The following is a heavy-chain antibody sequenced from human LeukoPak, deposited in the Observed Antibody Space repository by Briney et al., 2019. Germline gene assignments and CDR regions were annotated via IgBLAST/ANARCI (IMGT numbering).Heavy chain of an antibody. J-gene: IGHJ4*02. Sequence: PLGSLRLSCADSGCAFSEYGMHWVRPAPRKGLEWVAVISYDGSNKYYADSVKGRFTISRDNTKNTGYLQMNSLRGDDTAVYYWAKLTGYSSGWLDYWGQGTRVTVSS. V-gene: IGHV3-30*18. CDR2: ISYDGSNK. CDR3: AKLTGYSSGWLDY. CDR1: GCAFSEYG. D-gene: IGHD6-19*01.